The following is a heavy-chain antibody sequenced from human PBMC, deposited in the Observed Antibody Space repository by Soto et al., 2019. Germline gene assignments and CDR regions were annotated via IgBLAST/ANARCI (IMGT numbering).Heavy chain of an antibody. CDR2: VSQGGCTAYMSEGETT. Sequence: QVQLQESGPGLLRPSETLSLTCTVSGVSIDNFFWSWIRQIPGTGLEWIGHVSQGGCTAYMSEGETTSYNPSLESRATISLDLPKNQFSLKLTSVTAADTAVYYCARDRGGITVSSKPLGEWFDPWGQGTLVTVSS. D-gene: IGHD6-19*01. J-gene: IGHJ5*02. CDR3: ARDRGGITVSSKPLGEWFDP. V-gene: IGHV4-59*01. CDR1: GVSIDNFF.